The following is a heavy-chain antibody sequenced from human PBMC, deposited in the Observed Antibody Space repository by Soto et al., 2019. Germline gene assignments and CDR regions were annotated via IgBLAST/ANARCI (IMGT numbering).Heavy chain of an antibody. D-gene: IGHD2-2*01. CDR1: GFTFSSYG. CDR3: AREINTAASYYYGMDV. CDR2: ISYDGSNK. V-gene: IGHV3-30*03. J-gene: IGHJ6*02. Sequence: GGSLRLSCAASGFTFSSYGMHWVRQAPGKGLEWVAVISYDGSNKYYADSVKGRFTISRDNSKNTLYLQMNSLRAEDTAVYYCAREINTAASYYYGMDVWGQGTTVTVSS.